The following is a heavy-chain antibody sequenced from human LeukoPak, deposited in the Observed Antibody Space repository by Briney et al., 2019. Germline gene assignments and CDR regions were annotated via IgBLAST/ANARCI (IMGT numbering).Heavy chain of an antibody. CDR3: AKSDGGNSYFDY. CDR2: IRYDGSNK. CDR1: GFTFSSYG. J-gene: IGHJ4*02. Sequence: GGSLRLSCAASGFTFSSYGMHWVRQAPGKGLEWVAFIRYDGSNKYYADSVKGRFTISRDNSKNTLYLQMNSLRAEDTAVYYCAKSDGGNSYFDYWGQGTLVTVSS. V-gene: IGHV3-30*02. D-gene: IGHD4-23*01.